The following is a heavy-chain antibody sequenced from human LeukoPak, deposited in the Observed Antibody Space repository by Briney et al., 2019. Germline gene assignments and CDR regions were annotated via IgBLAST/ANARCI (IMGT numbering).Heavy chain of an antibody. V-gene: IGHV1-24*01. CDR1: GYTLTELS. D-gene: IGHD3-22*01. Sequence: ASVKVSCKVSGYTLTELSMHWVRQAPGKGLEWMGGFDPEDGETIYAQKFQGRVTMTEDTSTDTAYMELSSLRSEDTAVYYCAARFGYYYDSSGYSYYFDYWGQGTLVTVSS. J-gene: IGHJ4*02. CDR3: AARFGYYYDSSGYSYYFDY. CDR2: FDPEDGET.